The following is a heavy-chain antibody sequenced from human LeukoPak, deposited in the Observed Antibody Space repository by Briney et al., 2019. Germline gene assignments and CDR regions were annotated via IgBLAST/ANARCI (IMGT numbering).Heavy chain of an antibody. J-gene: IGHJ6*03. CDR2: IYTSGST. D-gene: IGHD3-10*01. CDR3: ARLSRFGELSYYYMDV. CDR1: GGSISSYY. V-gene: IGHV4-4*09. Sequence: SETLSLTCTVSGGSISSYYWSWIRQPPGKGLEWIGYIYTSGSTNYNPSLKSRVTISVDTSKNQFSPKLSSVTAADTAVYYCARLSRFGELSYYYMDVWGKGTTVTVSS.